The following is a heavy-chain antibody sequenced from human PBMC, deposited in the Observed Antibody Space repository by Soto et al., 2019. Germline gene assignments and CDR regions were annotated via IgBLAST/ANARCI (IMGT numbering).Heavy chain of an antibody. J-gene: IGHJ5*02. CDR2: VYYNGFT. CDR3: ARMGDFWSGPGELDP. D-gene: IGHD3-3*01. V-gene: IGHV4-39*01. CDR1: GGSISSSSYY. Sequence: SETLSLTCTVSGGSISSSSYYWAWIRQSPGKGLDWIGSVYYNGFTYYNPSLKSRVTISLDTSKNQFSLKLTSVTAADTAVYYCARMGDFWSGPGELDPWGQGTLVTVSS.